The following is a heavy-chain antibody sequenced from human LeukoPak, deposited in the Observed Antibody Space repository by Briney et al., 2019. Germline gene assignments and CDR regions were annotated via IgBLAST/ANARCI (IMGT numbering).Heavy chain of an antibody. D-gene: IGHD2-15*01. Sequence: PSETPSLTCTVSGGSISSSSYYWTWIRQPPGKGLEWIGYIYYSGSTNYNPSLKSRVTISVDTSKNQFSLKLSSVTAADTAVYYCARVLPHCSGGSCYGPPNAFDIWGQGTRVTVSS. CDR2: IYYSGST. J-gene: IGHJ3*02. CDR3: ARVLPHCSGGSCYGPPNAFDI. CDR1: GGSISSSSYY. V-gene: IGHV4-61*01.